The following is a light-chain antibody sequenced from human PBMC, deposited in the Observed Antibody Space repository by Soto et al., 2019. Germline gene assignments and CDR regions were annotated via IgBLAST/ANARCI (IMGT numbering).Light chain of an antibody. CDR2: DAS. CDR1: QSVSSSY. V-gene: IGKV3-20*01. Sequence: EIVLTQSPGTLSLSPGERATLSCRASQSVSSSYLAWYQQKLGQAPRLLIYDASNRSTGIPHRFSGSGSGTDFTLTISRLEPEDFAVYYCQQYGSSPLTFGGVTKVEIK. J-gene: IGKJ4*01. CDR3: QQYGSSPLT.